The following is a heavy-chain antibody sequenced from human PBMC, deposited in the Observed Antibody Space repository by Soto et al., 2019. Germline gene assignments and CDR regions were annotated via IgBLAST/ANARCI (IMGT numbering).Heavy chain of an antibody. V-gene: IGHV4-61*01. CDR1: GGSVSSEYYY. Sequence: SETLSLTCTVSGGSVSSEYYYWSWIRQPPGKGLEWIGYIYYSGSTNYNPSLKSRVTISVDTSKNQFSLKLSSVTAADTAVYYCARTHSELWLGGWGQGTLVTVSS. CDR2: IYYSGST. D-gene: IGHD6-19*01. CDR3: ARTHSELWLGG. J-gene: IGHJ4*02.